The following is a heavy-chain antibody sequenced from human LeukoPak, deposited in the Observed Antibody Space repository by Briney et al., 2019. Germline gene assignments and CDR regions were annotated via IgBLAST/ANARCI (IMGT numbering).Heavy chain of an antibody. V-gene: IGHV1-2*06. CDR2: INPNSGGT. J-gene: IGHJ4*02. Sequence: GASVKVSCKASVYTFTGYYLHWVRQAPGQGLEWMGRINPNSGGTNYAQKFQGRVTMTRDTSISTAYMELSRLRSDDTAMYYCARDGSPFYDSSGYYYEVYWGQGTLVTVSS. D-gene: IGHD3-22*01. CDR3: ARDGSPFYDSSGYYYEVY. CDR1: VYTFTGYY.